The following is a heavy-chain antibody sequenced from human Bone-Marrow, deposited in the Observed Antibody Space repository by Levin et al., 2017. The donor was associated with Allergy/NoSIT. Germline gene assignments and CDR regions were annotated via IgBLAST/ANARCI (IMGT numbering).Heavy chain of an antibody. CDR3: ARVLPETKWELPRAFDY. V-gene: IGHV3-66*01. J-gene: IGHJ4*02. CDR1: GFTVSSNY. CDR2: IYSGDNT. Sequence: PGGSLRLSCAASGFTVSSNYMSWVRQAPGKGLEWVSVIYSGDNTYYADSVKGRFTISRDNSKNTLNLQMNSLRAEDTAVYYCARVLPETKWELPRAFDYWGQGTLVTVSS. D-gene: IGHD1-26*01.